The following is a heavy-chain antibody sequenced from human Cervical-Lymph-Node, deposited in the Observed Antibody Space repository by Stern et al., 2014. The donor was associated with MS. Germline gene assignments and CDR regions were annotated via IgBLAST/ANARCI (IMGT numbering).Heavy chain of an antibody. Sequence: EVQLVESGGGLVQPGGSLRLSCAASGFTFSDHYMDWVRQAPGKGLEWVGRTRNKPKGYTTEYAASVKGRFTISRDDSQNSLYLHMNSLNTEDTAVYYCARGGTAATNYYYGLDVWGQGTTVTVSS. J-gene: IGHJ6*02. CDR1: GFTFSDHY. V-gene: IGHV3-72*01. CDR2: TRNKPKGYTT. D-gene: IGHD2-15*01. CDR3: ARGGTAATNYYYGLDV.